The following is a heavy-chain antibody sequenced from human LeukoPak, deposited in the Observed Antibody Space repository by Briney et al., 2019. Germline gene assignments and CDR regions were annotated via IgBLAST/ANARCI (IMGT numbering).Heavy chain of an antibody. J-gene: IGHJ5*02. CDR1: GGSISSGGYY. Sequence: SQTLSLTCTVSGGSISSGGYYWSWIRQHPGKGLEWIGYIYYSGSTYYNPSLKSRVTISVDTSKNQFSLKLSSATAADTAVYYCASRYSYGYWFDPWGQGTLVTVSS. CDR2: IYYSGST. D-gene: IGHD5-18*01. V-gene: IGHV4-31*03. CDR3: ASRYSYGYWFDP.